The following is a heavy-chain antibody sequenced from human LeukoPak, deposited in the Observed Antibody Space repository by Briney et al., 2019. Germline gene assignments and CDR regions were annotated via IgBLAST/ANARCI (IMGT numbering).Heavy chain of an antibody. CDR1: GFTFSSYS. J-gene: IGHJ4*02. Sequence: GGSLRLSCAASGFTFSSYSMNWVRQAPGKGLEWVSSISYTGTYIYYADSVKGRFTISRDNAQNSLYLQMNSLRAEDTAIYYCARLWEFFDYWGQGTLVTVSS. V-gene: IGHV3-21*04. D-gene: IGHD3-10*01. CDR2: ISYTGTYI. CDR3: ARLWEFFDY.